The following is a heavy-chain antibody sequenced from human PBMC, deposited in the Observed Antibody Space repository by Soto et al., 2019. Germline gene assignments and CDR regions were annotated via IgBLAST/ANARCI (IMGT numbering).Heavy chain of an antibody. Sequence: PTETLSLTCTVSGGAISSSSYYWGWIRQPPGKGLEWIGSIYYSGSTYYNPSLKSRVTISVDTSKNQFSLKLSSVTAEDTAVYYCARHWRAAAGSNFVEYYYGMDVWGQEPTVTVSS. CDR2: IYYSGST. CDR1: GGAISSSSYY. D-gene: IGHD6-13*01. J-gene: IGHJ6*02. CDR3: ARHWRAAAGSNFVEYYYGMDV. V-gene: IGHV4-39*01.